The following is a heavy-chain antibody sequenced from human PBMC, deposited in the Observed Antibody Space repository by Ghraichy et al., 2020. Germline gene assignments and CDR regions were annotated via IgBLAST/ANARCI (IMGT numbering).Heavy chain of an antibody. CDR2: VYFNGST. V-gene: IGHV4-59*01. D-gene: IGHD6-19*01. J-gene: IGHJ4*02. CDR3: ARYRSGWYGVFDY. Sequence: SETLSPTCSVSGGSMSSSFWGWIRQPPGKGLEWIGYVYFNGSTKYSPSLKSRVTISVDTSKNQFSLKLSSVTAADTAVYFCARYRSGWYGVFDYWGQGALVTVSS. CDR1: GGSMSSSF.